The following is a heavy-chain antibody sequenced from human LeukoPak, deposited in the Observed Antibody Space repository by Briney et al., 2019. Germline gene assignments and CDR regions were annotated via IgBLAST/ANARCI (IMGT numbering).Heavy chain of an antibody. CDR3: AKDEVVPAAPNWFDP. Sequence: GGSLGLSCAASGFTFSSYAMSWVRQAPGKGLEWVSAISGSGGSTYYADSVKGRFTISRDNSKNTLYLQMNSLRADHTAVYYCAKDEVVPAAPNWFDPWGQGTLVTVSS. J-gene: IGHJ5*02. V-gene: IGHV3-23*01. D-gene: IGHD2-2*01. CDR1: GFTFSSYA. CDR2: ISGSGGST.